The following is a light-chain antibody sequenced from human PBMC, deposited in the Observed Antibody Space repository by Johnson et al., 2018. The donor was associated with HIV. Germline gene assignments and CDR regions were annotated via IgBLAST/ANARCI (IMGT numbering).Light chain of an antibody. CDR1: SSNIGNNY. Sequence: QSVLTQPPSVSAAPGQKVTISCSGSSSNIGNNYVSWYQQLPGTAPKLLIYDNNKRPSGIPDRFSGSKSGTSATLGITGLQTGDEADYYYGTWDSGLSAVYVFGTGTKVTVL. V-gene: IGLV1-51*01. CDR2: DNN. CDR3: GTWDSGLSAVYV. J-gene: IGLJ1*01.